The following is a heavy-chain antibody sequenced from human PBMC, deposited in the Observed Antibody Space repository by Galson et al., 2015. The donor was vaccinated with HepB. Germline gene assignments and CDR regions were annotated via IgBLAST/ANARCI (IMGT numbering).Heavy chain of an antibody. CDR1: GFTFSSYA. D-gene: IGHD2-2*01. CDR2: ISYDGSNK. CDR3: AREHRGYCSSTSCYLISRFDY. J-gene: IGHJ4*02. Sequence: SLRLSCAASGFTFSSYAMHWVRQAPGKGLEWVAVISYDGSNKYYADSVKGRFTISRDNSKNTLYLQMNSLRAEDTAVYYCAREHRGYCSSTSCYLISRFDYWGQGTLVTVSS. V-gene: IGHV3-30*04.